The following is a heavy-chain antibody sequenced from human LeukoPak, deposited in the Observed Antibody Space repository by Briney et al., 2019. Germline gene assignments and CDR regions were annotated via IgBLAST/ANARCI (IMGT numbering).Heavy chain of an antibody. D-gene: IGHD3-22*01. CDR1: GYTFTSYD. CDR2: MNPNSGNT. CDR3: ARDLVSEYYYDSSGSKAFDI. Sequence: GASVKVSCKASGYTFTSYDINWVRQATGQGLEWMGWMNPNSGNTGYAQKFQGRVTITRNTSISTAYMELSSLRSEDTAVYYCARDLVSEYYYDSSGSKAFDIWGQGTMVTVSS. J-gene: IGHJ3*02. V-gene: IGHV1-8*03.